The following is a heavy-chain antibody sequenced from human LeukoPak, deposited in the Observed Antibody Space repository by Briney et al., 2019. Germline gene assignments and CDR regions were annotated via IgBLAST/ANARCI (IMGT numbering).Heavy chain of an antibody. J-gene: IGHJ4*02. Sequence: SETLSPTCAVYGGSFSGYYWSWIRQPPGKGLEWIGEINHSGSTNYNPSLKSRVTISVDTPKNQFSLKLSSVTAADTAVYYCARALRGIAARLYPYWGQGTLVTVSS. CDR2: INHSGST. CDR3: ARALRGIAARLYPY. CDR1: GGSFSGYY. D-gene: IGHD6-6*01. V-gene: IGHV4-34*01.